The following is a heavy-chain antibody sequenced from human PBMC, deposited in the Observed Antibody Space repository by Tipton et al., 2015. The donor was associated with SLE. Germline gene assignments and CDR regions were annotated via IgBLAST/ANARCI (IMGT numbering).Heavy chain of an antibody. V-gene: IGHV4-31*03. Sequence: TLSLTCTVSGGSISSGDYYWSWIRQHPGKGLEWIGYIYHSGSTDYNASLKSRVTISIDTSKNQFSLKLSSVTAADTAVYYCARRVTIFGVVTSGWFDPWGQGTLVTVSS. D-gene: IGHD3-3*01. CDR2: IYHSGST. CDR3: ARRVTIFGVVTSGWFDP. J-gene: IGHJ5*02. CDR1: GGSISSGDYY.